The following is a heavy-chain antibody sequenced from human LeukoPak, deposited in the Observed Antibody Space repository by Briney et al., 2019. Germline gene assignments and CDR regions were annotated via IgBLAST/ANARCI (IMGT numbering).Heavy chain of an antibody. J-gene: IGHJ5*02. Sequence: SETLSFTCTVSGGSISSYYWSWIRQPPGKGLEWIGYIYYSGSTNYNPSLKSRVTISVDTSKNQFSLKLNSVTAADTAVYYCARGRGYTLGWFDPWGQGTLVTVSS. D-gene: IGHD3-22*01. CDR2: IYYSGST. CDR1: GGSISSYY. CDR3: ARGRGYTLGWFDP. V-gene: IGHV4-59*01.